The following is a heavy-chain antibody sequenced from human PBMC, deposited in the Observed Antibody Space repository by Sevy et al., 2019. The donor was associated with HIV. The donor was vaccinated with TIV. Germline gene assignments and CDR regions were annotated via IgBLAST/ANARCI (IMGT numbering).Heavy chain of an antibody. J-gene: IGHJ6*02. CDR1: GFTFSSYA. V-gene: IGHV3-23*01. CDR3: AKVDVVVPVADYGMDV. Sequence: GGCLRLSCAASGFTFSSYAMSWVRQAPGKGLEWVSSISRSGGSTYYADSVKGRFTISRDNSKNTLYLQMNRLRAEDTAVYYCAKVDVVVPVADYGMDVWGQGTTVPVSS. D-gene: IGHD2-2*01. CDR2: ISRSGGST.